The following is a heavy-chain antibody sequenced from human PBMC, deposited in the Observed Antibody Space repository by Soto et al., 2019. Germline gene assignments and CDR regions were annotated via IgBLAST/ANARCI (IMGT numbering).Heavy chain of an antibody. CDR1: GGSFSGYY. V-gene: IGHV4-34*01. D-gene: IGHD2-8*01. Sequence: SETLSLTCAVYGGSFSGYYWSWIRQPPGKGLEWIGEINHSGSTNYNPSLKSRVTISVDTSKNQFSLKLSSVTAADTAVYYCAREGVNRGYYYYYGMDVWGQGTTVTVFS. CDR2: INHSGST. CDR3: AREGVNRGYYYYYGMDV. J-gene: IGHJ6*02.